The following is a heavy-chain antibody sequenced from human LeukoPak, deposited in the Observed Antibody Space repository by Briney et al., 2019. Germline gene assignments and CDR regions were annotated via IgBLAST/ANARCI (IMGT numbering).Heavy chain of an antibody. CDR1: GGSISSSSYY. CDR3: ARVSGYYYDSSGYYLDY. J-gene: IGHJ4*02. CDR2: IYYSGST. V-gene: IGHV4-39*07. D-gene: IGHD3-22*01. Sequence: PSETLSLTCTVSGGSISSSSYYWGWIRQPPGKGLEWIGSIYYSGSTYYNPSLKSRVTISVDTSKNQFSLKLSSVTAADTAVYYCARVSGYYYDSSGYYLDYWGQGTLVTVSS.